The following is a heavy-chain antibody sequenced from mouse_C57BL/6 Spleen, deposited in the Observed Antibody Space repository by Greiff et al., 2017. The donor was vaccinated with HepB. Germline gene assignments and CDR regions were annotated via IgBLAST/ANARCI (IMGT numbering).Heavy chain of an antibody. V-gene: IGHV1-64*01. J-gene: IGHJ1*03. CDR2: IHPNSGST. CDR1: GYTFTSYW. D-gene: IGHD1-1*01. CDR3: ARSDYYGSSYWYFDV. Sequence: VQLQQPGAELVKPGASVKLSCKASGYTFTSYWMHWVKQRPGQGLEWIGMIHPNSGSTNYNEKFKSKATLTVDKSSSTAYMQLSSLKSEDSAVYYCARSDYYGSSYWYFDVWGTGTTVTVSS.